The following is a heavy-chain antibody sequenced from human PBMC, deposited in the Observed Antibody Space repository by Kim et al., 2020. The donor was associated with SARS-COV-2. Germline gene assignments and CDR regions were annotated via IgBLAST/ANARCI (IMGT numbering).Heavy chain of an antibody. Sequence: GNTNYNPSLKSRVTMSVDTSNNQFSLNLTSVTAADTAVYYCATYNSVYYYNWGQGTLVTVYS. CDR3: ATYNSVYYYN. D-gene: IGHD3-22*01. J-gene: IGHJ4*02. V-gene: IGHV4-59*10. CDR2: GNT.